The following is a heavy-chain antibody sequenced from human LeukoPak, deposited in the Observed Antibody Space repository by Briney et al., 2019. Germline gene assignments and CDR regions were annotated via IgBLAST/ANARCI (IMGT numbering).Heavy chain of an antibody. CDR1: GFTFSSYA. Sequence: GGSLRLSCAASGFTFSSYAMSWVRQAPGKGLEWVSAISGSGGSTYYADSVKGRFTISRDNSKNTLYLQMNSLRAEDTAVYYCARSDGYPRLRYYGTDVWGQGATVTVSS. CDR2: ISGSGGST. CDR3: ARSDGYPRLRYYGTDV. D-gene: IGHD2-21*01. J-gene: IGHJ6*02. V-gene: IGHV3-23*01.